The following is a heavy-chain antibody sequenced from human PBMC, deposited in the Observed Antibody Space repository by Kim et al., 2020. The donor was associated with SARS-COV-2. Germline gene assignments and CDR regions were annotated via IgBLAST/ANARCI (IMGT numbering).Heavy chain of an antibody. CDR3: AKDNGPQPIDNFDM. J-gene: IGHJ3*02. D-gene: IGHD2-8*01. CDR2: ITLRGGDT. CDR1: GFTFSNYA. V-gene: IGHV3-23*01. Sequence: GGSLRLSCAASGFTFSNYAGSWVRQAPGKGLEWVSSITLRGGDTYYADSVKGRFTISRDDSKNTLYLQLNSLRVEDTAVYHCAKDNGPQPIDNFDMWGQG.